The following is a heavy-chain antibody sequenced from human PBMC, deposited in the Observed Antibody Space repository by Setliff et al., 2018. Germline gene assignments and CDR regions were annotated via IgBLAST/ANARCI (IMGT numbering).Heavy chain of an antibody. J-gene: IGHJ6*02. CDR3: AKDMGGITMVRGVIIGTISYYYYGMDV. V-gene: IGHV3-33*06. Sequence: PGGSLRLSCAAPGFTFSSYGMHWVRQAPGKGLEWVAVIWYDGSNKYYADSVKGRFTISRDNSRNTMYLQMNRLRAEDTAVYYCAKDMGGITMVRGVIIGTISYYYYGMDVWGQGTTVTVSS. D-gene: IGHD3-10*01. CDR1: GFTFSSYG. CDR2: IWYDGSNK.